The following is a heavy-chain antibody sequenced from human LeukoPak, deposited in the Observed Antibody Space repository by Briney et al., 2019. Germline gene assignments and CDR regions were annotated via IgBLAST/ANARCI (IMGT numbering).Heavy chain of an antibody. J-gene: IGHJ4*02. D-gene: IGHD3-22*01. V-gene: IGHV3-7*01. Sequence: PGGSLRLSCAASGFAFSSYWMSWVRQAPGKGLEWVANINQDGSESHCVDSVKGRYTLSRDNAKNSLFLQMNSLRAEDTAVYYCARDWHYYDSTTYYYYFDCWGQGTLVTVSS. CDR2: INQDGSES. CDR1: GFAFSSYW. CDR3: ARDWHYYDSTTYYYYFDC.